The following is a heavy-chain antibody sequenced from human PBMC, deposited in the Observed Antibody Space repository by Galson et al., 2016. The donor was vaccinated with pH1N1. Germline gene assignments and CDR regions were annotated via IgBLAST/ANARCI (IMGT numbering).Heavy chain of an antibody. CDR1: GFSLSTSGVG. V-gene: IGHV2-5*02. J-gene: IGHJ4*02. Sequence: PALVKPTQTLTLTCTFSGFSLSTSGVGVGWIRQPPGKALEWLALIYWDDDKRYSPSLKSRLTITKDTSKNQVVLTMTNMDPVDTATYYCAHNIEWELGAYFDYWGQGTQVTVSS. CDR2: IYWDDDK. CDR3: AHNIEWELGAYFDY. D-gene: IGHD1-26*01.